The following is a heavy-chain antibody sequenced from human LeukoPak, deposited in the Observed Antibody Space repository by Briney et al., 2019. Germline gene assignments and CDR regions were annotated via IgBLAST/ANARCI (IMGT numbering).Heavy chain of an antibody. J-gene: IGHJ4*02. CDR2: IYTSGST. CDR1: GGSLSSYY. CDR3: ARDDLGNYYDSSGYYYV. Sequence: SETLSLTCTVSGGSLSSYYWSWIRQPAGKGLEWIGRIYTSGSTNYNPSLKSRVTMSVDTSKNQFSLKLSSVTAADTAVYYCARDDLGNYYDSSGYYYVWGQGTLVTVSS. D-gene: IGHD3-22*01. V-gene: IGHV4-4*07.